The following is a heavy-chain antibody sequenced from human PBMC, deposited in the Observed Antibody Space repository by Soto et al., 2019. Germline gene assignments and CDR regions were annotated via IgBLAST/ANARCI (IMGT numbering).Heavy chain of an antibody. Sequence: SLRLSCAASGFTFDDYAIHWVRQAPGKGLEWVSGISWNSGSIGYADSVKGRFTISRDNAKNSLYLQMNSLRAEDTALYYCAKGCLSSGWTSFDYWGQGTLVTVSS. CDR2: ISWNSGSI. D-gene: IGHD6-19*01. CDR1: GFTFDDYA. CDR3: AKGCLSSGWTSFDY. J-gene: IGHJ4*02. V-gene: IGHV3-9*01.